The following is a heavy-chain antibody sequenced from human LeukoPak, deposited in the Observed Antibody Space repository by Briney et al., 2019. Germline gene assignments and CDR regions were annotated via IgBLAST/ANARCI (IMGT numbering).Heavy chain of an antibody. Sequence: SETLSLTCTVPCGSISNTSYYWSWIRQPPGRGLEWVGYIYSTGSINYNPSLKGRATMSVDTSKNQFSLNLRSVTAADTAVYYCARGMDYGSGSYYWFDPWGQGTLVTVSS. CDR1: CGSISNTSYY. CDR2: IYSTGSI. D-gene: IGHD3-10*01. J-gene: IGHJ5*02. CDR3: ARGMDYGSGSYYWFDP. V-gene: IGHV4-61*01.